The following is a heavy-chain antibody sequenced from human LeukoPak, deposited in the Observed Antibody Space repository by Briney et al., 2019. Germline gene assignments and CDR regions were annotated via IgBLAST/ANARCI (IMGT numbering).Heavy chain of an antibody. CDR2: INWNGGST. Sequence: PPGGSLRLSCTTSGFTFDDYGMSWVRQAPGKGLEWVSGINWNGGSTGYADSVKGRFTISRDNAKNSLYLQVNSLRAEDTALYYCARRFGTGYGHFDYWGQGTLVTVSS. V-gene: IGHV3-20*04. CDR1: GFTFDDYG. CDR3: ARRFGTGYGHFDY. D-gene: IGHD1-14*01. J-gene: IGHJ4*02.